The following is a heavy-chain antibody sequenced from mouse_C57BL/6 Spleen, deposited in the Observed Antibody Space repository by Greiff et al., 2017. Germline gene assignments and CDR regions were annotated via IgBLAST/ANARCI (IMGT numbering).Heavy chain of an antibody. J-gene: IGHJ3*01. D-gene: IGHD2-1*01. CDR1: GYTFTSYW. Sequence: VQLQQPGAELVKPGASVKVSCKASGYTFTSYWMHWVKQRPGKGLEWIGRIHPSDSDTNYNQKFKGKATLTVDKSSSTAYMQLSSLTSEYSAVYYCAIPPYGNYESPFAYWGQGTLVTVAA. CDR2: IHPSDSDT. V-gene: IGHV1-74*01. CDR3: AIPPYGNYESPFAY.